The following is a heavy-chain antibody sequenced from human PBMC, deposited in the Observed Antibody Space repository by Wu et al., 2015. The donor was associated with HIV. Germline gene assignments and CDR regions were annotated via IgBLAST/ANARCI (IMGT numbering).Heavy chain of an antibody. Sequence: QAQLVQSGAEVKKPGASVQVSCQARDFAFNIYYLHWVRQAPGQGLEWMGWINPNSGGSKSPQKFQGRVTMTRDTSVSTVYLELTRLKFDDTAIYYCTKDYGIVGSTLPEYFQHWGQGTLVTVSS. CDR1: DFAFNIYY. D-gene: IGHD1-26*01. CDR3: TKDYGIVGSTLPEYFQH. CDR2: INPNSGGS. V-gene: IGHV1-2*02. J-gene: IGHJ1*01.